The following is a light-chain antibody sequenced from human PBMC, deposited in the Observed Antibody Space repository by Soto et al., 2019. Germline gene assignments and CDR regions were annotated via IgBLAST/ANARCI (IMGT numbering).Light chain of an antibody. Sequence: IVMTQSPATLSVSPGERATLSCRASQSVSSNLAWYQQKPGQAPRLLIYGASTRATGIPARFSGSGSGTEFTLPISSLQSEDFAVYYCQQYNNWPSWTFGQGTKVEIK. CDR2: GAS. V-gene: IGKV3-15*01. CDR1: QSVSSN. J-gene: IGKJ1*01. CDR3: QQYNNWPSWT.